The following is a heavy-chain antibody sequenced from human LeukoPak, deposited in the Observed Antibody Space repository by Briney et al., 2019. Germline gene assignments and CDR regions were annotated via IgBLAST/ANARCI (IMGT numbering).Heavy chain of an antibody. J-gene: IGHJ4*02. V-gene: IGHV4-59*01. Sequence: KPSETLSLTCTVSGGSISSYYWSWLRQPPGKGLEWLGYIYYSGSTNYNPSLKSRVTISVDTSKNQFSLKLSSVTAADTAVYYCARIREDPSSTYYYDSSGRWYFDYWGQGTLVTVSS. CDR2: IYYSGST. CDR1: GGSISSYY. D-gene: IGHD3-22*01. CDR3: ARIREDPSSTYYYDSSGRWYFDY.